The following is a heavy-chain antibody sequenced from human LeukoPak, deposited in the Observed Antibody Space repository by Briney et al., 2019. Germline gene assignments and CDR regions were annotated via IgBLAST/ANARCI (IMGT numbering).Heavy chain of an antibody. CDR3: ARHESGSSSAAFDS. J-gene: IGHJ3*01. CDR1: GGPFSGSL. V-gene: IGHV4-34*01. D-gene: IGHD6-6*01. CDR2: INHRGYT. Sequence: SETLSLTCAVYGGPFSGSLWSWIRQPPGKGLEYIGEINHRGYTTYNPSLKSRVTISVDTSKNQFSLNLISVNAADTAVYYCARHESGSSSAAFDSWGQGTMVVVSS.